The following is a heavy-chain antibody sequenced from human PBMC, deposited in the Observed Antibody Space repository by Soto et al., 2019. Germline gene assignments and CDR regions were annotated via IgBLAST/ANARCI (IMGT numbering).Heavy chain of an antibody. Sequence: ASVKVSCKASGYTFTSYGISWVRQAPGQGLEWMGWISAYNGNTNYAQKLQGRVTMTTDTSTSTAYMELRSLRSDDTAVYYCAREGGYCSGGSCYGSAFDIWGQGTMVTVSS. CDR1: GYTFTSYG. D-gene: IGHD2-15*01. CDR2: ISAYNGNT. J-gene: IGHJ3*02. V-gene: IGHV1-18*01. CDR3: AREGGYCSGGSCYGSAFDI.